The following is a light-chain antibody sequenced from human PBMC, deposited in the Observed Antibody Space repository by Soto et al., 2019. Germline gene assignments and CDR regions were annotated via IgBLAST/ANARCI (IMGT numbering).Light chain of an antibody. CDR3: HQYDKAPQT. V-gene: IGKV3-20*01. CDR1: QYMTRTY. Sequence: EIVLMQSPGTLSFSSGERATLSCRASQYMTRTYIAWYQQKPGQAPRLLIYAASNRATGIPDKFSGSGSGADYSLTISRLEPEDSAVYYCHQYDKAPQTFGQGTKVEIK. J-gene: IGKJ2*01. CDR2: AAS.